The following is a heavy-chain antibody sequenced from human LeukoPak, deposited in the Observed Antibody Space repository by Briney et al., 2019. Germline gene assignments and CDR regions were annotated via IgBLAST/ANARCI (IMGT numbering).Heavy chain of an antibody. CDR2: MNPNSGNT. V-gene: IGHV1-8*01. J-gene: IGHJ4*02. CDR1: GYTFTSYD. D-gene: IGHD5-18*01. CDR3: ASGSAMVNSLDY. Sequence: ASVKVSCKASGYTFTSYDINWVRQATGQGLEWMGWMNPNSGNTGYAQKFQGRVTMTRNTSISTAYMELSSLRSEDTAVYYCASGSAMVNSLDYWGQGTLVTVSS.